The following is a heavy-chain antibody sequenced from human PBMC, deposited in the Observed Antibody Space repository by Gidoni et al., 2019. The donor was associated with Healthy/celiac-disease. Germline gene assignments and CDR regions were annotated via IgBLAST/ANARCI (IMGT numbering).Heavy chain of an antibody. V-gene: IGHV4-34*01. J-gene: IGHJ6*02. CDR2: INHSGST. Sequence: QVQLQQWGAGLLKPSETLSLTCAVYGGSFSGYYWSWIRQPPGKGLEWIGEINHSGSTNYNPSLKSRVTLSVDTSKNQFSLKLSSVTAADTAVYYCARAHGYYGMDVWGQGTTVTVSS. CDR3: ARAHGYYGMDV. CDR1: GGSFSGYY.